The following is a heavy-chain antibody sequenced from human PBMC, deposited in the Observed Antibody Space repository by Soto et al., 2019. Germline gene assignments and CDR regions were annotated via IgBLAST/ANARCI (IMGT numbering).Heavy chain of an antibody. CDR1: GFSFNFSA. J-gene: IGHJ2*01. CDR2: ISNDSSSE. V-gene: IGHV3-30-3*01. D-gene: IGHD5-18*01. Sequence: QVQLVESGGGVVQPGRSLRLSCAATGFSFNFSAMYWVRQAPGKGLEWVAKISNDSSSENYADSVRGGFIIPRDNSKKPLILQMNTLRPEDTATYYCVRDSGANYGTFWYFDLWGRGTLVTVSS. CDR3: VRDSGANYGTFWYFDL.